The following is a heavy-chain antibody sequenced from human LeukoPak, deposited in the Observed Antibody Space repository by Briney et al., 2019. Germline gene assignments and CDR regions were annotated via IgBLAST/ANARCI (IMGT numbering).Heavy chain of an antibody. J-gene: IGHJ3*02. CDR2: ISGSGGST. D-gene: IGHD3-22*01. V-gene: IGHV3-23*01. CDR3: AKALITMIVVVGDAFDI. Sequence: GGSLRLSCAASGFTFSSYAMSWVRQAPGKGLEWVSAISGSGGSTYYADSVKGRFTISRDNSKNTLCLQMNSLRAEDTAVYYCAKALITMIVVVGDAFDIWGQGTMVTVSS. CDR1: GFTFSSYA.